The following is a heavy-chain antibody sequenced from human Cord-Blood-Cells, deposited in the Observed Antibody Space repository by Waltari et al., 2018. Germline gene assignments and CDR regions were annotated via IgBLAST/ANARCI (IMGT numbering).Heavy chain of an antibody. CDR3: ARLGYKSSKVDAFDI. CDR1: GYSFTSYW. J-gene: IGHJ3*02. Sequence: EVQLVQSGAEVKKPGESLKLSCKGSGYSFTSYWIGWVRHIPGKGLEWMGIIYPGDSDTRYSPSFQGQVTISADKSISTAYLQWSSLKASDTAMYYCARLGYKSSKVDAFDIWGQGTMVTVSS. CDR2: IYPGDSDT. D-gene: IGHD5-12*01. V-gene: IGHV5-51*01.